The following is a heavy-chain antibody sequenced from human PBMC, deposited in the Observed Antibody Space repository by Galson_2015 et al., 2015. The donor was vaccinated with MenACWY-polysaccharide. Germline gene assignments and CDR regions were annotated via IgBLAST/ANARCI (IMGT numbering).Heavy chain of an antibody. CDR2: ISGSSGST. J-gene: IGHJ6*02. Sequence: SLRLSCAASGFTFSSYAMSWVRQAPGKGLEWVSAISGSSGSTYYADSVKGRFTISRDNSKNTLYLQMNSLRAEDTAVYYCAKDPPYYDISYMDVWGQGTTVTVSS. V-gene: IGHV3-23*01. D-gene: IGHD3-9*01. CDR3: AKDPPYYDISYMDV. CDR1: GFTFSSYA.